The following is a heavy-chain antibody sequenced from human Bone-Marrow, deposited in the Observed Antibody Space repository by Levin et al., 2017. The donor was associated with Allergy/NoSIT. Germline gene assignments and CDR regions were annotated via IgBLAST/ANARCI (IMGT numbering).Heavy chain of an antibody. J-gene: IGHJ4*01. V-gene: IGHV1-8*02. CDR2: MNPNSGNT. CDR3: ATSTWHGVDY. D-gene: IGHD6-13*01. CDR1: GYTFSNYD. Sequence: ASVKVSCKASGYTFSNYDIIWVRQATGQGLEWLGWMNPNSGNTGYGEKLQGRVTMTRNTSITTAYMELSNLRSDDTAVYFCATSTWHGVDYWGQGTLVTVSS.